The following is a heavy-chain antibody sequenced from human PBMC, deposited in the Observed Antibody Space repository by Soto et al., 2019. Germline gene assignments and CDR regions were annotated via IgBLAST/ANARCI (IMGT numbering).Heavy chain of an antibody. V-gene: IGHV5-51*01. D-gene: IGHD3-10*01. Sequence: PGESLKISCKGSGYTFTDYWIGWVRQLPGKGLEWMGIIYPGDSDTRYSPSFQGQVTITADKSTSTAYLQWNTLKASDTAIYYCAKGGESRSYYYAMHVWGQGTTVTVSS. J-gene: IGHJ6*02. CDR3: AKGGESRSYYYAMHV. CDR2: IYPGDSDT. CDR1: GYTFTDYW.